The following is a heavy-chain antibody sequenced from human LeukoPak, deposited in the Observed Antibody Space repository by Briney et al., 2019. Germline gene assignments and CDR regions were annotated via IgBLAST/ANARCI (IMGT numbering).Heavy chain of an antibody. J-gene: IGHJ3*02. CDR3: ARDRGYYDSSDGAFDI. V-gene: IGHV3-23*01. CDR2: ISNTGGRT. CDR1: GFTFSTYT. D-gene: IGHD3-22*01. Sequence: GGSLRLSCAASGFTFSTYTMGWVRQAPGKGLEWVSDISNTGGRTYYADSVKGRFTISRDNAKNSLYLQMNSLRAEDTAVYYCARDRGYYDSSDGAFDIWGQGTMVTVSS.